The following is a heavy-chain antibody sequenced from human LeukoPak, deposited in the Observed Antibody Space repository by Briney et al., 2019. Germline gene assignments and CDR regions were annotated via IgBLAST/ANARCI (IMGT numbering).Heavy chain of an antibody. J-gene: IGHJ4*02. Sequence: GGSMRLSCAASGFTFSSYAMSWVRQAPGKGLEWVSAISGSGGSTYYADSVKGRFTISRDNSKNTLYQQMNSQRAEDTAVYYCAKSPAGYSSGWQDDDYWGQGTLVTVSS. D-gene: IGHD6-19*01. V-gene: IGHV3-23*01. CDR2: ISGSGGST. CDR3: AKSPAGYSSGWQDDDY. CDR1: GFTFSSYA.